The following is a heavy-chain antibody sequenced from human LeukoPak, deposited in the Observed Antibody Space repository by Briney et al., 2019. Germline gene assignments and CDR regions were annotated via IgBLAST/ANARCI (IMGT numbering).Heavy chain of an antibody. D-gene: IGHD3-10*01. CDR1: GGSFSGYY. J-gene: IGHJ4*02. V-gene: IGHV4-34*01. Sequence: PSETLSLTCAVYGGSFSGYYWSWIRQPPGKGLEWIGEINHSGSTNYNPSLKSRVTISVDTSKNQFSLKLSSVTAADTAVYYCARRVRTMVRGANRKMWYFDYWGQGTLVTVSS. CDR2: INHSGST. CDR3: ARRVRTMVRGANRKMWYFDY.